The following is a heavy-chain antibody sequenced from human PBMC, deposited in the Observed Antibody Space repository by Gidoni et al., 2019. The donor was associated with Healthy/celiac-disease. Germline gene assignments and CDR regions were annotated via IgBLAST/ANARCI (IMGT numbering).Heavy chain of an antibody. J-gene: IGHJ6*03. CDR2: IKPSGGST. D-gene: IGHD2-15*01. CDR3: ARALGYCSGGSCYSGYYMDV. V-gene: IGHV1-46*01. Sequence: QVQLVQSGAEVKKPGASVKVSCKASGYTFPSYYMHWVRQAPGQGLEWMGIIKPSGGSTSYAQKFQGRVTMTRDTSTSTVYMELGSLRSEDTAVYYCARALGYCSGGSCYSGYYMDVWGKGTTVTVSS. CDR1: GYTFPSYY.